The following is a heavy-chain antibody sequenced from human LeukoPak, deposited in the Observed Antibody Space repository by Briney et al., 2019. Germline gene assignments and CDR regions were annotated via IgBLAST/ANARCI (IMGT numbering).Heavy chain of an antibody. V-gene: IGHV3-33*01. J-gene: IGHJ4*02. D-gene: IGHD3-22*01. CDR2: IWYDGSNK. Sequence: GRSLRLSCAASGFTFSSYGMHWVRQAPGKGLEWVAVIWYDGSNKYYADSVKGRFTISRDNSKNTLYLQMNSLRAEDTAVYYCARGTTLYDSSGDDFDYWGQGTLVTVSS. CDR3: ARGTTLYDSSGDDFDY. CDR1: GFTFSSYG.